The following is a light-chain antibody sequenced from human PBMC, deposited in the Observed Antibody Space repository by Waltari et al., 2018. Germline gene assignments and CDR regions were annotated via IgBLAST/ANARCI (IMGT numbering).Light chain of an antibody. CDR2: GNS. J-gene: IGLJ1*01. CDR1: SSNIASGYD. CDR3: QSYDSSLSGYV. V-gene: IGLV1-40*01. Sequence: QSVLTQPPSVSGAPGQRVTLSCTGSSSNIASGYDVHWYQQLPGTAPKLLIYGNSNRPSGVPDRFSGSKSGTSASLAITGLQAEDEADYYCQSYDSSLSGYVFGTGTKVTVL.